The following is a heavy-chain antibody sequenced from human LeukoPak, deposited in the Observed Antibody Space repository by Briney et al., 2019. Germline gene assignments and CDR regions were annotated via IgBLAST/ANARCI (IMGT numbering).Heavy chain of an antibody. J-gene: IGHJ4*02. D-gene: IGHD6-13*01. CDR1: GYTFASYG. V-gene: IGHV1-18*01. CDR2: ISAYNGDT. CDR3: ARDTARITTPGGPDY. Sequence: ASVKVSCQASGYTFASYGISWVRQAPGQGLEWMGWISAYNGDTKYAQHLHGRVTLTTDTSTGTAYMELRSLTSDDTALYYCARDTARITTPGGPDYWGQGTLVTASS.